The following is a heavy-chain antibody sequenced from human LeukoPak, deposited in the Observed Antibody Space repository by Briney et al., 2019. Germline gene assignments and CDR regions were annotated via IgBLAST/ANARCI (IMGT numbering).Heavy chain of an antibody. CDR1: GYTFTGYY. J-gene: IGHJ4*02. Sequence: ASVKVSCKASGYTFTGYYMHWVRQAPGQGLEWMGWINPNSGGTNYAQKFQGRVTMTRDTSTSTVYMELSSLRSEDTAVYYCARARYYDRYYFDYWGQGTLVTVSS. CDR2: INPNSGGT. D-gene: IGHD3-3*01. V-gene: IGHV1-2*02. CDR3: ARARYYDRYYFDY.